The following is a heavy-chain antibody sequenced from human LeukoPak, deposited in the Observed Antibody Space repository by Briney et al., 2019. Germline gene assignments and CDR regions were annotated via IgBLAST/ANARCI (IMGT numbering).Heavy chain of an antibody. CDR3: ARVSRDMTSPFDY. Sequence: GRSLRLSCAASGFTFSSYAMHWVRQAPGKGLEWVAVISYDGSNKYYADSVKGRFTISRDNSKNTLYLQMNSLRAEDTAVYYCARVSRDMTSPFDYWGQGTPVTVSS. CDR2: ISYDGSNK. V-gene: IGHV3-30-3*01. CDR1: GFTFSSYA. J-gene: IGHJ4*02. D-gene: IGHD2-15*01.